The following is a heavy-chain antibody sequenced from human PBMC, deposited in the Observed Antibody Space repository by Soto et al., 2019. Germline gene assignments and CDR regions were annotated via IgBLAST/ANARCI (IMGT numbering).Heavy chain of an antibody. D-gene: IGHD6-13*01. CDR3: ARDVMYSSSWYTLGGHTSGYYYYGMDV. CDR2: IKQDGSEK. Sequence: GGSLRLSCAASGFTFSSYWMSWVRQAPGKGLEWVANIKQDGSEKYYVDSVKGRFTISRDNAKNSLFLQMNSLRAEDTAVYYCARDVMYSSSWYTLGGHTSGYYYYGMDVWGQGTTVTVSS. J-gene: IGHJ6*02. CDR1: GFTFSSYW. V-gene: IGHV3-7*01.